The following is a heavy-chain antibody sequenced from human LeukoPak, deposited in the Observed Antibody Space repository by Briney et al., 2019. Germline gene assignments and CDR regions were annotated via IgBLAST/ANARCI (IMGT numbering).Heavy chain of an antibody. V-gene: IGHV3-21*04. Sequence: GGSLRLSCAASGFTFSSFTMNWVRQAPGKGLEWVSSISSSSSYIYYADSVKGRFTISRDNSKNTLYLQMNSLRAEDTAVYYCAKPARTDYADYWGQGTLVTVSS. CDR1: GFTFSSFT. D-gene: IGHD1-14*01. J-gene: IGHJ4*02. CDR2: ISSSSSYI. CDR3: AKPARTDYADY.